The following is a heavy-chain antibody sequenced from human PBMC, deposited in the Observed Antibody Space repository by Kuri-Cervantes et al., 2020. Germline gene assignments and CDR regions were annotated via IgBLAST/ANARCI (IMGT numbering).Heavy chain of an antibody. CDR1: GFTFSAYG. D-gene: IGHD3-3*01. CDR2: IWYTGDNE. J-gene: IGHJ4*02. CDR3: ARDSGFGIFGVVTYYFDY. V-gene: IGHV3-33*01. Sequence: LSLTCAASGFTFSAYGMHWVRQAPGKGLEWVAVIWYTGDNEYYADSVKGRFTISRDNSKNTLYLQMNSLRAEDTAVYYCARDSGFGIFGVVTYYFDYWGQGTLVTVSS.